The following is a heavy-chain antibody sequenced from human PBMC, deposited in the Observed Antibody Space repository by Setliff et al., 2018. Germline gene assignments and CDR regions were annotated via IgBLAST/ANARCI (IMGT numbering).Heavy chain of an antibody. CDR2: IHSSGTT. CDR1: GGSINNYY. J-gene: IGHJ4*02. CDR3: ARDTRDRYDTSGHYLSLDY. Sequence: SETLSLTCTISGGSINNYYWNWIRQSADKGLEWIGRIHSSGTTNYNPSLKSRATISIDKSKNHLSLRVTSVTAADTAVYYCARDTRDRYDTSGHYLSLDYWGQGTLVTVSS. D-gene: IGHD3-22*01. V-gene: IGHV4-4*07.